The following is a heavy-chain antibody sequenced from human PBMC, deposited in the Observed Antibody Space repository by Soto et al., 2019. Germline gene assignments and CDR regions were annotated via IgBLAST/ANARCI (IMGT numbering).Heavy chain of an antibody. Sequence: EVQLVESGGGLVKPGGSLRLSCAASGFTFSSYSMNWVRHAPGKGLEWVSSISSSGRYIYYPDSVRGRFTVSRDSAKNSLYLQMNSLTAEDSAVYYCAKSVAGDLDWFDPWGQGTLVVVSS. D-gene: IGHD3-10*01. J-gene: IGHJ5*02. CDR3: AKSVAGDLDWFDP. CDR2: ISSSGRYI. CDR1: GFTFSSYS. V-gene: IGHV3-21*01.